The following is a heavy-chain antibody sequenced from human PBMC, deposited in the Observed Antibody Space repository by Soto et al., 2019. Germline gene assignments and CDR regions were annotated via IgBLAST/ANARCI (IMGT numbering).Heavy chain of an antibody. CDR2: ISGSGGST. D-gene: IGHD3-3*01. V-gene: IGHV3-23*01. J-gene: IGHJ6*02. CDR3: AKNGMSGVVIGYYYGMDV. Sequence: GGSLRLSCAASGFTFSSYAMSWVRQAPGKGLEWISAISGSGGSTYYADSVKSQFTISRDNSKNTLYLQMNILRTEDTAVYYCAKNGMSGVVIGYYYGMDVWGQGTTVTVSS. CDR1: GFTFSSYA.